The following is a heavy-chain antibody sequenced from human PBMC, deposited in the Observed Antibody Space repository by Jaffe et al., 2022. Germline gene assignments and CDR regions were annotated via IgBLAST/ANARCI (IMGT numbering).Heavy chain of an antibody. V-gene: IGHV3-49*03. CDR1: GFTFGDYA. CDR3: TREPAIAAARDQGYYFDY. D-gene: IGHD6-13*01. CDR2: IRSKAYGGTT. Sequence: EVQLVESGGGLVQPGRSLRLSCTASGFTFGDYAMSWFRQAPGKGLEWVGFIRSKAYGGTTEYAASVKGRFTISRDDSKSIAYLQMNSLKTEDTAVYYCTREPAIAAARDQGYYFDYWGQGTLVTVSS. J-gene: IGHJ4*02.